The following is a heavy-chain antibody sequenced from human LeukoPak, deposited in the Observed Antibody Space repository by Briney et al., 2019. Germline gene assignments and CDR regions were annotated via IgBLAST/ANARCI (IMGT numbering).Heavy chain of an antibody. J-gene: IGHJ4*02. Sequence: PGGSLRLSCAASGFTFSNAWMSWVRQAPGKGLEWVGRIKSKTDGGTTDYAAPVKGRFTISRDDSKNTLYLQMNSLKTEDTAVYYCTTSIYDSSGYYYVSWGQGTLVTVSS. D-gene: IGHD3-22*01. CDR2: IKSKTDGGTT. V-gene: IGHV3-15*01. CDR1: GFTFSNAW. CDR3: TTSIYDSSGYYYVS.